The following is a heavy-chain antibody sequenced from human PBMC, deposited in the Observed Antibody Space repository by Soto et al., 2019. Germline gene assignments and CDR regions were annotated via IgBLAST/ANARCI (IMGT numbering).Heavy chain of an antibody. CDR1: GFTFNNAW. J-gene: IGHJ4*02. CDR3: TTDLEESPHVDY. Sequence: EVQLVESGGGLVKPGGSLRLSCAASGFTFNNAWMSWVRQAPGKGLEWVGRIKSKTEGGTTDIAAPVKGRFTISRDDAKNTLYLQMSSLKTEDTAVYYCTTDLEESPHVDYWGQGTLVTVSS. V-gene: IGHV3-15*01. D-gene: IGHD3-10*01. CDR2: IKSKTEGGTT.